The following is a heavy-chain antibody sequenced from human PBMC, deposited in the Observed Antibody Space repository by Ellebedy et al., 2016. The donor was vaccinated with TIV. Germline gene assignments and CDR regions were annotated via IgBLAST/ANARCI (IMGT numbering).Heavy chain of an antibody. CDR2: MNPNSGNT. CDR1: GYTFTSYD. Sequence: ASVKVSXKASGYTFTSYDINWVRQATGQGLEWMGWMNPNSGNTGYAQKFQGRVTMTRNTSISTAYMELSSLRSEDTAVYYCARLNHYYHSSGYYRLYYFDYWGQGILVTVSS. D-gene: IGHD3-22*01. V-gene: IGHV1-8*01. J-gene: IGHJ4*02. CDR3: ARLNHYYHSSGYYRLYYFDY.